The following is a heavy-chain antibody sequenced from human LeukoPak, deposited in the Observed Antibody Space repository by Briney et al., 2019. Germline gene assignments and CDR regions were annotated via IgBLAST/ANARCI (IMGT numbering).Heavy chain of an antibody. V-gene: IGHV3-23*01. CDR1: GFTFSSYA. CDR3: AKGSGAAEDY. CDR2: ISGSGGRT. Sequence: PGGSLRLSCAASGFTFSSYAMSWVRQAPGKGLEWVSAISGSGGRTHYADSVKGRFTISRDNSKNTLYLQMNSLRAEDTAVYYCAKGSGAAEDYWGQGTLVTVSS. D-gene: IGHD6-25*01. J-gene: IGHJ4*02.